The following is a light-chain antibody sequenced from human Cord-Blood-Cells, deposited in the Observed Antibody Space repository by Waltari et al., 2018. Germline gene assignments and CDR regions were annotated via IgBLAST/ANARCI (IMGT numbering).Light chain of an antibody. CDR1: QSVSSN. CDR2: GAS. V-gene: IGKV3-15*01. J-gene: IGKJ2*01. Sequence: EIVMTQSLATLSVSPGERATLPCRASQSVSSNLAWYQQNPGQAPRLLIYGASTRATGIPARFSGSGSGTEFTLTISSLQSEDFAVYYCQQYNNWPPYTFGQGTKLEIK. CDR3: QQYNNWPPYT.